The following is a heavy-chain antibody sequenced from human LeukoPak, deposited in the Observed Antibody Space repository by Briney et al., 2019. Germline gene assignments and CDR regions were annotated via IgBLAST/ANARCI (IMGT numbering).Heavy chain of an antibody. CDR2: IYPGDSDT. CDR1: GYSFTSYW. D-gene: IGHD3-3*01. CDR3: ARQPLGVGTSDAFDI. Sequence: GESLKISCKGSGYSFTSYWIGWVRQMPGKGLEWMGIIYPGDSDTRYSPSFQGQVTISADKSISTAYLQWSSLKASDTAMYYCARQPLGVGTSDAFDIWGQGTMVTVSS. V-gene: IGHV5-51*01. J-gene: IGHJ3*02.